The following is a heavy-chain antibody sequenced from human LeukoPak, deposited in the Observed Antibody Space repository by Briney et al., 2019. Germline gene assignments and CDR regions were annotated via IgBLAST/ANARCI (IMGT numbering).Heavy chain of an antibody. V-gene: IGHV1-3*01. CDR2: INAGNGNT. D-gene: IGHD6-13*01. Sequence: ASVKVSCKASGYTFTSYAMHWVRQAPGQRLEWMGWINAGNGNTKYSQKFQGRVTITRDTSASTAYMELSSLRSEDTAVYYCATSYSSSWYVEYFDLWGRGTLVTVFS. J-gene: IGHJ2*01. CDR1: GYTFTSYA. CDR3: ATSYSSSWYVEYFDL.